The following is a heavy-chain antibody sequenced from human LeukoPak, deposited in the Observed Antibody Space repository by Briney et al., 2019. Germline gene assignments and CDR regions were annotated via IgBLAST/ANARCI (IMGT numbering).Heavy chain of an antibody. CDR3: ARWGLYYYDSSGPTNAFDI. Sequence: SETLSLTCAVYGGSFSGYYWSWIRQPPGKGLEWIGEINHSGSTNYNPSLKSRVTISVDTSKNQFSLKLSSVTAADTAVYYCARWGLYYYDSSGPTNAFDIWGQGTMVTVSS. CDR1: GGSFSGYY. V-gene: IGHV4-34*01. J-gene: IGHJ3*02. CDR2: INHSGST. D-gene: IGHD3-22*01.